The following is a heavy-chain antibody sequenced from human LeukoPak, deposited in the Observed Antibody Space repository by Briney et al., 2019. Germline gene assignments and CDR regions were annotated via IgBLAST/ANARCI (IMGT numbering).Heavy chain of an antibody. Sequence: PSETLSLTCAVYGGSFSGYYWSWIRQPPGKGLEWIGEINHSGSTNYNPSLKSRVTISVDTSKNQFSLKLSSVTAADTAVYYCARVGGGLSTHYYYGMDVWGQGTTVTVPS. CDR1: GGSFSGYY. J-gene: IGHJ6*02. CDR3: ARVGGGLSTHYYYGMDV. D-gene: IGHD3-16*01. CDR2: INHSGST. V-gene: IGHV4-34*01.